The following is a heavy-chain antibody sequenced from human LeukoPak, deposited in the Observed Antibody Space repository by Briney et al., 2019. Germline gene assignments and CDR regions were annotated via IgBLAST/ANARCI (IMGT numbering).Heavy chain of an antibody. CDR2: IYYSGST. CDR3: ARGRYDFWSGYPTNWFDH. V-gene: IGHV4-39*01. J-gene: IGHJ5*02. CDR1: GGSISSSSYY. Sequence: SETLSLTCTVSGGSISSSSYYWGWIRQPPGQGLVWIGSIYYSGSTYYHPSLKSRATISVDASKNQFSLKLSSVIAADRAVYYCARGRYDFWSGYPTNWFDHWGQGTLVTVSS. D-gene: IGHD3-3*01.